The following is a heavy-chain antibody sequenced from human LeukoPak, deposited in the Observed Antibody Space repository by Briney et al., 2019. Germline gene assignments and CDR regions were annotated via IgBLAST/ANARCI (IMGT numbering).Heavy chain of an antibody. CDR2: IYHSGST. CDR1: GYSISSGYY. Sequence: SGTLSLTCTVSGYSISSGYYWGWIRQPPGKGLEWIGSIYHSGSTYYNPSLKSRVTISVDTSKNQFSLKLSSVTAADTAVYYCARVRAGYYMDVWGKGTTVTISS. D-gene: IGHD3-3*01. CDR3: ARVRAGYYMDV. V-gene: IGHV4-38-2*02. J-gene: IGHJ6*03.